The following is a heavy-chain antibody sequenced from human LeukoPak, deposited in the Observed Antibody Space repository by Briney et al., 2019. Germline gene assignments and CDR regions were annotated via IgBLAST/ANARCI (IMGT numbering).Heavy chain of an antibody. J-gene: IGHJ6*02. CDR2: ISSNGGST. V-gene: IGHV3-64*01. D-gene: IGHD2-15*01. Sequence: GGSLRLSCAASGFTFSSYAMHWVRQAPGKGLEYVSAISSNGGSTYYANSVKGRFTISRDNSKNTLYLQMGSLRAEDTALYYCAKAGYCSGGSCYKIYYYGMDVWGQGTTVTVSS. CDR3: AKAGYCSGGSCYKIYYYGMDV. CDR1: GFTFSSYA.